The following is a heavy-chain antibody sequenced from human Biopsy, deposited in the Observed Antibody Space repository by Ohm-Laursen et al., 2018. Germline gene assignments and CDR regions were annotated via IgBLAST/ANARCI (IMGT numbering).Heavy chain of an antibody. J-gene: IGHJ4*02. Sequence: SLRLSCAASRFTFEDYAMHWVRLTSGKGLEWVSGIDWNRGSIAYGDSVKGRFTISRDNGKNFLYLQMSSLRVEDTALYFCAKGKGAHINYGDLYYFDSWGPGTMVTVSA. CDR1: RFTFEDYA. V-gene: IGHV3-9*01. CDR3: AKGKGAHINYGDLYYFDS. CDR2: IDWNRGSI. D-gene: IGHD3-10*01.